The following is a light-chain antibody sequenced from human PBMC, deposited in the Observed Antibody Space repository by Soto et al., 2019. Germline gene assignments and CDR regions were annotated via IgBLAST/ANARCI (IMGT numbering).Light chain of an antibody. CDR1: QSVSSSY. Sequence: EIVLTQSPGTLSLSPGERATLSCRASQSVSSSYLALYQQQPGQAHRLVIYGASSRATGIPDRLSGSGSGADFTLTISRLEPEEFAVYYCQQYGSSPTYTFGQGTKLEIK. CDR2: GAS. J-gene: IGKJ2*01. CDR3: QQYGSSPTYT. V-gene: IGKV3-20*01.